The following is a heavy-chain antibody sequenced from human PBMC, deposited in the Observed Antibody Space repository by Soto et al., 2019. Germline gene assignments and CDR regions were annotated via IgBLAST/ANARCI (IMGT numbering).Heavy chain of an antibody. CDR2: INPNSGGT. J-gene: IGHJ5*02. D-gene: IGHD3-10*01. Sequence: QVPLVQSGAEVKKPGASVKVSCKASGYTFTGYYMHWVRQAPGQGLEWMGWINPNSGGTNYAQKFQGWVTMTRDTSISTAYMELRRLRSDDTAVYYCARGPRLWLGELFTHNWFDPSGQGTLVTVSS. V-gene: IGHV1-2*04. CDR1: GYTFTGYY. CDR3: ARGPRLWLGELFTHNWFDP.